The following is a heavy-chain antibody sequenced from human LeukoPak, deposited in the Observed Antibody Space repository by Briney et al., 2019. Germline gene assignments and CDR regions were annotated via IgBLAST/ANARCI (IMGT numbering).Heavy chain of an antibody. Sequence: PSGTLSLTCAVSGGSISGSNWWSWVRQPPGKGLEWIGEIYHSGSTNYNPSLKSRVTISVDKSKNQFSLKLSSVTAADTAVYYCARDVVNYDFWSGYYLAYDYWGQGTLVTVSS. D-gene: IGHD3-3*01. CDR2: IYHSGST. V-gene: IGHV4-4*02. J-gene: IGHJ4*02. CDR1: GGSISGSNW. CDR3: ARDVVNYDFWSGYYLAYDY.